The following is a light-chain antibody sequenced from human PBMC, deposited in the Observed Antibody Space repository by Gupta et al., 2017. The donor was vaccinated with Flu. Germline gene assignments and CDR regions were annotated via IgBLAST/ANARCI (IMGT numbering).Light chain of an antibody. Sequence: QSVLTQPPPASVTPGQRVTISCSVRSSNSGSHTVNWYQQLPGTAPKLLIYSNNQRPSGVPDRFSGSKSGTSASLAISGLQSAHEAHYYCAAWDDSRNCVVFGGACKLSVL. CDR3: AAWDDSRNCVV. J-gene: IGLJ2*01. CDR2: SNN. CDR1: SSNSGSHT. V-gene: IGLV1-44*01.